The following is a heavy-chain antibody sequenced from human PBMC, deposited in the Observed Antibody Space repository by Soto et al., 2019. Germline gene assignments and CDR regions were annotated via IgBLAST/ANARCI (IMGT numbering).Heavy chain of an antibody. V-gene: IGHV4-59*01. CDR2: IYYSGST. Sequence: QVQLQESGPGLVKPSETLSLTCTVSAGSISSYSWSWIRQTPGKGLEWIGYIYYSGSTNSNPSLKRRVTIAVDTSKNQFSLKLSSVTAADTAVYYCARSDGRYWGQGTLVTVSS. J-gene: IGHJ4*02. CDR1: AGSISSYS. CDR3: ARSDGRY.